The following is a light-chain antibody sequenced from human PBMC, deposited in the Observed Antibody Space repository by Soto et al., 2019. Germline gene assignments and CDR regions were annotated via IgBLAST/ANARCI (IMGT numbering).Light chain of an antibody. V-gene: IGKV3-11*01. Sequence: EIVLTQSPATVSLSPGERATLSCRASQSVNNHLAGYQQKPGQAPRLLIYEASNRDTGIPARFSGSGSGTDFTLTISSLEPEDFAVYYCQQYNNWPFLLTFGGGTKVEIK. CDR3: QQYNNWPFLLT. J-gene: IGKJ4*01. CDR1: QSVNNH. CDR2: EAS.